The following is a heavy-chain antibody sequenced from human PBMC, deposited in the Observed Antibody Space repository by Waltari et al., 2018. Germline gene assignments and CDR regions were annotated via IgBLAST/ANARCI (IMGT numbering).Heavy chain of an antibody. D-gene: IGHD3-3*02. J-gene: IGHJ4*02. V-gene: IGHV3-21*02. CDR3: ASLASI. Sequence: EVTLVESGGGLVKPGGSLRLSCAASGFSFSIYPMRWVRQAPGKGLEWVAFISVNSEYIFYADSVRGRFTISRDNAKNSLYLQMNSLTAEDTAVYYCASLASIWGQGTLVTVSS. CDR1: GFSFSIYP. CDR2: ISVNSEYI.